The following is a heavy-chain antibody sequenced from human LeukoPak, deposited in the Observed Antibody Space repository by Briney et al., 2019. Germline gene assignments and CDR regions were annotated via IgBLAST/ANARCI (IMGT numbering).Heavy chain of an antibody. CDR1: GFTFSSHG. J-gene: IGHJ3*02. CDR3: ATRGYSSSWHDAFDI. Sequence: GGSLRLSCAASGFTFSSHGMNWVRQAPGKGLEWVSGISGSGGRTYYADSVKGRFTISRDNSNHILYLQMNSLIAEDTAVYYCATRGYSSSWHDAFDIWGQGTMVTVSS. V-gene: IGHV3-23*01. D-gene: IGHD6-13*01. CDR2: ISGSGGRT.